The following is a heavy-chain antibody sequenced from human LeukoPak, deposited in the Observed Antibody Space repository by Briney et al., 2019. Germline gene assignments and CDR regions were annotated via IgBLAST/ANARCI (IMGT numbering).Heavy chain of an antibody. CDR2: ILYDGREK. V-gene: IGHV3-30*18. J-gene: IGHJ4*02. CDR1: GFIFSVHG. Sequence: PGGSLRLFCAASGFIFSVHGMHWVRHAPGEGREGVGVILYDGREKYYAHSVERRFSISRDDSKNMLYLQMYSLRPEDTAVYYCAKDGGGYMDHWCQGTLVTVSS. CDR3: AKDGGGYMDH.